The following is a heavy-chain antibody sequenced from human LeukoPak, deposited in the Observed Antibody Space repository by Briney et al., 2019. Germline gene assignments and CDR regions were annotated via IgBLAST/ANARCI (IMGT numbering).Heavy chain of an antibody. Sequence: ASVKVSCKASGYTFTGYYTHWVRQAPGQGLEWMGWINPNSGGTNYAQKFQGRVTMTRDTSISTAYMELSRLRSGDTAVYYCARSAVGRYYDSSGYYPLFVYWGQGTLVTVSS. V-gene: IGHV1-2*02. CDR2: INPNSGGT. CDR3: ARSAVGRYYDSSGYYPLFVY. CDR1: GYTFTGYY. J-gene: IGHJ4*02. D-gene: IGHD3-22*01.